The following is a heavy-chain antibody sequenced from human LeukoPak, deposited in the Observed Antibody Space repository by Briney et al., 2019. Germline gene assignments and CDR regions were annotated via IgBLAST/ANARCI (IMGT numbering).Heavy chain of an antibody. J-gene: IGHJ6*03. CDR2: ISSSGSTI. Sequence: PGGSLRLSCAASGFTFNSYAMTWVRQAPGKGLEWVSYISSSGSTIYYADSVKGRFTISRDNAKNSLYLQMNSLRAEDTALYYCARDFGDSNYAWSYYMDVWGKGTTVTVSS. CDR1: GFTFNSYA. D-gene: IGHD4-11*01. CDR3: ARDFGDSNYAWSYYMDV. V-gene: IGHV3-48*04.